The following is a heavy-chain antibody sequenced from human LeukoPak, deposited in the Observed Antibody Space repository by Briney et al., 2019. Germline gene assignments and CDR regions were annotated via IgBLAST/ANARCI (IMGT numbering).Heavy chain of an antibody. CDR2: ISGSGGST. Sequence: GGSLRLSCAASGFTFSSYAMSWVRQAPGKGLEWVSAISGSGGSTYYADSVKGRFTISRDNAQNSLYLQMNSLRVEDTAVYYCARETQEEAFDIWGQGTMVTVSS. J-gene: IGHJ3*02. CDR1: GFTFSSYA. CDR3: ARETQEEAFDI. V-gene: IGHV3-23*01.